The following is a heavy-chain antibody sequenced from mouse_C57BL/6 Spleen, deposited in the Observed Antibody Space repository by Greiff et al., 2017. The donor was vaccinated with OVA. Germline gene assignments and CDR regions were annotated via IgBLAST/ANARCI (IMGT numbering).Heavy chain of an antibody. CDR3: ASPYDGYYVAWFAY. CDR1: GFTFSSYT. CDR2: ISGGGGNT. Sequence: EVHLVESGGGLVKPGGSLKLSCAASGFTFSSYTMSWVRQTPEKRLEWVATISGGGGNTYYPDRVKGRFTISRDNAKNTLYLQMSSLRSEDTALYDCASPYDGYYVAWFAYWGQGTLVTVSA. D-gene: IGHD2-3*01. J-gene: IGHJ3*01. V-gene: IGHV5-9*01.